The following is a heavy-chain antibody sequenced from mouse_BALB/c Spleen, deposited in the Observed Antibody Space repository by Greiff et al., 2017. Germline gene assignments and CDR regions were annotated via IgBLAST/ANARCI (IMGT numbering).Heavy chain of an antibody. V-gene: IGHV1S22*01. D-gene: IGHD2-14*01. J-gene: IGHJ1*01. Sequence: LQQPGSELVRPGASVKLSCKASGYTFTSYWMHWVKQRPGQGLEWIGNIYPGSGSTNYDEKFKSKATLTVDTSSSTAYMQLSSLTSEDSAVYYCTRNYRYDVPWYFDVWGAGTTVTVSS. CDR3: TRNYRYDVPWYFDV. CDR2: IYPGSGST. CDR1: GYTFTSYW.